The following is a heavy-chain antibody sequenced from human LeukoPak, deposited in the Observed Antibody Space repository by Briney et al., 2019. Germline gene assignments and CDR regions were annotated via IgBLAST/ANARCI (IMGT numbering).Heavy chain of an antibody. J-gene: IGHJ4*02. Sequence: GGSLRLSCAASGFTFSSYGMSWVRQAPGKGLEWVSAISGNGGSTYYADSVKGRFAISRDTSKNTLYLQMNSLRAEDTAVYYCARATVTTDTFDYWGQGTLVTVSS. CDR2: ISGNGGST. CDR1: GFTFSSYG. V-gene: IGHV3-23*01. CDR3: ARATVTTDTFDY. D-gene: IGHD4-17*01.